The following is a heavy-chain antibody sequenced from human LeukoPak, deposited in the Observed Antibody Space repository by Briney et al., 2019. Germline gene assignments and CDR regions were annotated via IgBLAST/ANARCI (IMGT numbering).Heavy chain of an antibody. CDR1: GFTFSSYS. D-gene: IGHD3-3*01. Sequence: PGGSLRLSCAASGFTFSSYSMNWVRQAPGKGLEWVSSISSSSSYIYYADSVKGRFIISRDNAKNSLYLQMNSLRAEDTAVYYCARRDFFTIFGVVISGGFDPWGQGTLVTVSS. CDR2: ISSSSSYI. CDR3: ARRDFFTIFGVVISGGFDP. J-gene: IGHJ5*02. V-gene: IGHV3-21*01.